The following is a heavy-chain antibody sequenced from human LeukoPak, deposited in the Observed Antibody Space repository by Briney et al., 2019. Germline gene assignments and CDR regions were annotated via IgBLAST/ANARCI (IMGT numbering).Heavy chain of an antibody. V-gene: IGHV3-30*18. CDR1: GFTFSSYG. CDR2: ISYDGSNK. CDR3: AKEQGPYYYDSGSYYPGSNGFDP. Sequence: GGSLRLSCAASGFTFSSYGMHWVRQAPGKGLEWVAVISYDGSNKYYADSVKGRFTISRDNSKNTLYLQMNSLRAEDTAIYYCAKEQGPYYYDSGSYYPGSNGFDPWGQGTLVTVSS. J-gene: IGHJ5*02. D-gene: IGHD3-10*01.